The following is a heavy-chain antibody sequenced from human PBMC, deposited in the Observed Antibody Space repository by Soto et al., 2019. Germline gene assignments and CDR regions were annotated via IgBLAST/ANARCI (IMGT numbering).Heavy chain of an antibody. Sequence: SETLSLTCAVSGGSISSGNSYSWSWIRQPPGKGLEWIGSISHTGSTSYNPSLKGRVTMSVDKSKNQFSLKLPPVTAADMAVYYCARAVAPYLGTWFDPWGQGTLVTVSS. V-gene: IGHV4-30-2*01. CDR1: GGSISSGNSYS. J-gene: IGHJ5*02. CDR2: ISHTGST. CDR3: ARAVAPYLGTWFDP. D-gene: IGHD3-16*01.